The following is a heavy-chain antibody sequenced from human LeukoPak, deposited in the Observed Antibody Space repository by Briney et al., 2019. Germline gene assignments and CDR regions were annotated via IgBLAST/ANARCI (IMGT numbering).Heavy chain of an antibody. CDR3: AKHLGSHSFLFYYMDV. D-gene: IGHD2-21*01. CDR2: LSGSGTAT. CDR1: EFTFSRCA. Sequence: WGSLRLSCEASEFTFSRCAMSWIRQAPATGLEWVSSLSGSGTATYYADSVKGRFPTSRDNSKHTLYLQMDNLRADDTAVYYCAKHLGSHSFLFYYMDVWGKGTSVSVSS. J-gene: IGHJ6*03. V-gene: IGHV3-23*01.